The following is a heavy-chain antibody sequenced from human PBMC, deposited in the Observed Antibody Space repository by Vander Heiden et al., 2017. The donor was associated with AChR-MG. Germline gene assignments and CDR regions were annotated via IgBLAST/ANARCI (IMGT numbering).Heavy chain of an antibody. D-gene: IGHD6-6*01. CDR1: GFTFSSYG. V-gene: IGHV3-30*18. CDR3: AKSEQLVGFQH. J-gene: IGHJ1*01. Sequence: QWQLVESGGGVVQPGRSLRLSCPASGFTFSSYGMHWVRQAPGKGLEWVAVISYDGSNKYYADSVKGRFTISRDNSKNTLYLQMNSLRAEDTAVYYCAKSEQLVGFQHWGQGTLVTVSS. CDR2: ISYDGSNK.